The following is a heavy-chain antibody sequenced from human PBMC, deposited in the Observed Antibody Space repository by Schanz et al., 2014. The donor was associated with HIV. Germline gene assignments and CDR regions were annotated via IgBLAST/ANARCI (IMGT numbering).Heavy chain of an antibody. D-gene: IGHD1-26*01. CDR2: IIPIFATA. V-gene: IGHV1-69*18. CDR1: GYSFTSYD. CDR3: ARPSYSGTYYTWFDP. J-gene: IGHJ5*02. Sequence: QVQLVQSGAEVQKPGASVKVSCKASGYSFTSYDINWVRQAPGQGLEGMGTIIPIFATADSAQKFQGRLTITADASTSTASMDLSSLTSADSAIYYCARPSYSGTYYTWFDPWGQGTLVTVSS.